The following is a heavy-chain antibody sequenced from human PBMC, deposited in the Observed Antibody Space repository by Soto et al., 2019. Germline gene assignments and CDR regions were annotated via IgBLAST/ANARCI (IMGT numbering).Heavy chain of an antibody. CDR3: VKGASIAVAGTVDS. J-gene: IGHJ4*02. CDR2: ITWNSGYM. CDR1: GFTFDNYA. V-gene: IGHV3-9*01. D-gene: IGHD6-19*01. Sequence: EVQLVESGGGLVQPGRSLRLSYAASGFTFDNYAMHWVRQAPGKGLEWVSGITWNSGYMAYADSVKGRFTISRDNAKNSLYLEMNSLRAEDTALYYCVKGASIAVAGTVDSWGQGTLVTVSS.